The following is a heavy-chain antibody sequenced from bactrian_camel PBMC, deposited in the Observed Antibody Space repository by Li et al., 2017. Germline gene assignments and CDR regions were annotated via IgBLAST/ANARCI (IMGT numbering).Heavy chain of an antibody. D-gene: IGHD6*01. CDR2: VARDGST. Sequence: HVQLVESGGGSVQAGGSLRLSCAASGFTFRYSDYCLGWFRQALEKEREAVAVVARDGSTTYSDSVEGRSTISKDNTKNTLYLQMNSLKLEDTGTYYCAADPSAVCGVDDWYPDFDDWGQGTQVTVS. J-gene: IGHJ6*01. CDR1: GFTFRYSD. CDR3: AADPSAVCGVDDWYPDFDD. V-gene: IGHV3S53*01.